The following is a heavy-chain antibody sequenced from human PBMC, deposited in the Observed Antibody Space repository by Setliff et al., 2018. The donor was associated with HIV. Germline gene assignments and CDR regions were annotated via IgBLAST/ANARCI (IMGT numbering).Heavy chain of an antibody. CDR1: GDTFTTYA. Sequence: ASVKVSCKASGDTFTTYALHWVRQAPGQGLEWMGWISAYNGNTNYAQQLQGRVTMTTDTSTSTAYMELSSLKSEDTAVYYCARDPTGGAARFDYWGQGTLVTVSS. J-gene: IGHJ4*02. D-gene: IGHD6-6*01. V-gene: IGHV1-18*01. CDR2: ISAYNGNT. CDR3: ARDPTGGAARFDY.